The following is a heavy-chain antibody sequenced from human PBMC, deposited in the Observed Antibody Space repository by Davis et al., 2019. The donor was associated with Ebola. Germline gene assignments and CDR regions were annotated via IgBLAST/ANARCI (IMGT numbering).Heavy chain of an antibody. J-gene: IGHJ6*02. CDR2: IYYSGST. CDR3: ARHGERGVVPAAFTYYYYGMDV. D-gene: IGHD2-2*01. Sequence: SETLSLTCTVSGGSISSYYWSWIRQPPGKGLEWIGYIYYSGSTNYNPSLKSRVTISVDTSKNQFSLKLSSVTAADTAVYYCARHGERGVVPAAFTYYYYGMDVWGQGTTVTVSS. CDR1: GGSISSYY. V-gene: IGHV4-59*08.